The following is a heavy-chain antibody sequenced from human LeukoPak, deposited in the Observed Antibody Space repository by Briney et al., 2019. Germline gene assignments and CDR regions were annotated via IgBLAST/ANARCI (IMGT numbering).Heavy chain of an antibody. CDR3: ARNSNYDFWSGRNWFDP. V-gene: IGHV1-18*01. Sequence: ASVKVSCKASGYTFTSYGISWVRQAPGQGLEWMGWISAYNGNTNSAQKLQGRVTMTTDTSTSTAYVELRSLRSDDTAVYYCARNSNYDFWSGRNWFDPWGQGTLVTVSS. D-gene: IGHD3-3*01. J-gene: IGHJ5*02. CDR2: ISAYNGNT. CDR1: GYTFTSYG.